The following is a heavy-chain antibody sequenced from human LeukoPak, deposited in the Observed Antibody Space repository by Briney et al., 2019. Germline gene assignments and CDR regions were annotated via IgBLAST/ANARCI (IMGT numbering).Heavy chain of an antibody. CDR2: IWYDGSNK. J-gene: IGHJ4*02. CDR1: GFTFSSYG. V-gene: IGHV3-33*01. Sequence: PGGSLRLSCAASGFTFSSYGMHWVRQAPGKGLEWVAAIWYDGSNKYYADSVKGRFTISRDNSKNTLYLQMNSLRAEDTAVYCCARGRYQLLWGDYWGQGTLVTVSS. D-gene: IGHD2-2*01. CDR3: ARGRYQLLWGDY.